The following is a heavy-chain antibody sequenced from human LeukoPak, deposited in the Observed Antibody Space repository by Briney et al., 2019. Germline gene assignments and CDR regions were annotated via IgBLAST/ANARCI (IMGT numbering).Heavy chain of an antibody. J-gene: IGHJ6*03. Sequence: SETLSLTCTVSGGSISSGGYYWSWIRQPPGKGLEWIGRIYTSGSTNYNPSLKSRVTISVDTSKNQFSLKLSSVTAADTAVYYCARDYRAARPSYYYYYMDVWGKGTTVTVSS. V-gene: IGHV4-61*02. CDR2: IYTSGST. D-gene: IGHD6-6*01. CDR3: ARDYRAARPSYYYYYMDV. CDR1: GGSISSGGYY.